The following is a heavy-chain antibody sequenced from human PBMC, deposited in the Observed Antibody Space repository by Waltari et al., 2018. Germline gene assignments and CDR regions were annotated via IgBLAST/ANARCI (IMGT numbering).Heavy chain of an antibody. D-gene: IGHD7-27*01. CDR1: GFTCNTHW. V-gene: IGHV3-7*01. Sequence: EVQLVESGGGLVQPGGSLRLSCAASGFTCNTHWMTWVRQAPGKGLEWVANIRQDGGEIYYVDSVKGRFTISRDNAKNSVFLQMNSLRAEDTAVYYCARVLWGWPLDSWGQGTLVTVSS. J-gene: IGHJ4*02. CDR2: IRQDGGEI. CDR3: ARVLWGWPLDS.